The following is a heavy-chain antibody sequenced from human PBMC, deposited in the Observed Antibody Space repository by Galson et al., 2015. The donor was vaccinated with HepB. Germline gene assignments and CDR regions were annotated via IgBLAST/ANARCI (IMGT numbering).Heavy chain of an antibody. V-gene: IGHV1-69*13. CDR1: GGTFSSYA. CDR2: IIPIFGTA. J-gene: IGHJ6*03. CDR3: ARLGYCSSTSCYSVYYYMDV. D-gene: IGHD2-2*01. Sequence: SVKVSCKASGGTFSSYAISWVRQAPGQGLEWMGGIIPIFGTANYAQKFQGRVTITADESTSTAYMELSSLRSEDTAVYYCARLGYCSSTSCYSVYYYMDVWGKGTTVTVSS.